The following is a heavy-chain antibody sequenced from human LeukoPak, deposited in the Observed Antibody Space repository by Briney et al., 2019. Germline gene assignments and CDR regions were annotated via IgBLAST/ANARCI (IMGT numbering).Heavy chain of an antibody. CDR2: ISGSGGST. Sequence: GGSLRLSCAASGFIFSSNWMSWVRQAPGKGLEWVSAISGSGGSTYYADSVKGRFTISRDNSKNTLYLQMNSLRAEDTAVYYCAKERDILAFFDYWGQGTLVTVSS. D-gene: IGHD3-9*01. CDR1: GFIFSSNW. J-gene: IGHJ4*02. V-gene: IGHV3-23*01. CDR3: AKERDILAFFDY.